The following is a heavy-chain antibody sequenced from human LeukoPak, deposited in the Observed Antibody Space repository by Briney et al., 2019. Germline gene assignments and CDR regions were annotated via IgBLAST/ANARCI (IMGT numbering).Heavy chain of an antibody. Sequence: ASVTVSCTASGYTFTSYGISWVRQAPGQGLEWMGWISAYNGNTNHAQKLQGRVTMTTDTSTSTAYMELRSLRSDDTAVYYCAREPDYGDYVFDYWGQGTLVTVSS. J-gene: IGHJ4*02. CDR3: AREPDYGDYVFDY. CDR2: ISAYNGNT. CDR1: GYTFTSYG. D-gene: IGHD4-17*01. V-gene: IGHV1-18*01.